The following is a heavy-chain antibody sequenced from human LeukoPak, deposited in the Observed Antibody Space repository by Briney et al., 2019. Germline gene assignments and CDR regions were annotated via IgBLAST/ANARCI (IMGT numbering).Heavy chain of an antibody. V-gene: IGHV1-8*01. D-gene: IGHD3-10*01. CDR2: MNPNSGNT. CDR1: GYTFTSYD. J-gene: IGHJ6*03. CDR3: ARVILGFGELFAYYYYYYMDV. Sequence: ASVKVSCKASGYTFTSYDINWVRQATGQGLEWMGWMNPNSGNTGYAQKFQGRVTMTRNTSISTAYMELSSLRSEDTAVYYCARVILGFGELFAYYYYYYMDVWGKGTTVTISS.